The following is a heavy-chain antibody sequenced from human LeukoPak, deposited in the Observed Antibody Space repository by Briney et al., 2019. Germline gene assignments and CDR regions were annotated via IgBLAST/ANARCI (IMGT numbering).Heavy chain of an antibody. CDR1: GVSISSYY. J-gene: IGHJ6*02. D-gene: IGHD3-10*01. V-gene: IGHV4-59*01. CDR2: IYYSGNN. Sequence: AGTLSLTCAVSGVSISSYYWSWVRQPPGKGLEWVAYIYYSGNNKYYPSRKSRVTISVDTSKNQFSLKLSSVTAADPAVYYCARDRFTDGDYYYGMDVWGQGTTVTVSS. CDR3: ARDRFTDGDYYYGMDV.